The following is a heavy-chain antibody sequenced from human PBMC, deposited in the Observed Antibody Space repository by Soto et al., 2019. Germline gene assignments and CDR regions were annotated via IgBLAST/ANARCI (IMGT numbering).Heavy chain of an antibody. CDR3: ARAPNCLSTTCGTSWFVP. Sequence: SETLSLTCTVSGGSISSVNFYWSWIRQPPGKGLEWIGFIYYSGSTYYNPSLKSRVTMSVDTSKNQFSLNLSSVTAADTAVYYCARAPNCLSTTCGTSWFVPWGQGTLVTVSS. CDR1: GGSISSVNFY. V-gene: IGHV4-30-4*01. J-gene: IGHJ5*02. D-gene: IGHD2-2*01. CDR2: IYYSGST.